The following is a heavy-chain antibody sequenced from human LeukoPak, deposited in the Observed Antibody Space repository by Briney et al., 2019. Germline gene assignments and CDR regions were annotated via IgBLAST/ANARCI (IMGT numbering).Heavy chain of an antibody. V-gene: IGHV3-21*04. D-gene: IGHD6-19*01. Sequence: GGSLRLSCAASGFTFSSYSMNWVRQAPGKGLEWVSFISSSRSYIYYADSVKGRFTISRDNSKNTLYLQMNSLRAEDTAVYFCAKVSGGWYVRYWGQGTLVTVSS. CDR2: ISSSRSYI. CDR3: AKVSGGWYVRY. J-gene: IGHJ4*02. CDR1: GFTFSSYS.